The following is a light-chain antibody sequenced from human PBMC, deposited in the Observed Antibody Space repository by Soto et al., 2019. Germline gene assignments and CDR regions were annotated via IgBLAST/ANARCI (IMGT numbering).Light chain of an antibody. CDR1: QALLHSNGNNY. CDR3: MQALQTPIT. V-gene: IGKV2-28*01. Sequence: DVVVSQYPFSLQVSHEEPACISSASSQALLHSNGNNYVDWYLQKPGQSPHLVIYMGSNRASRVPDRFIGRGPGTDFTLKISRVESEDVRVYYCMQALQTPITFGQGTRLEIK. CDR2: MGS. J-gene: IGKJ5*01.